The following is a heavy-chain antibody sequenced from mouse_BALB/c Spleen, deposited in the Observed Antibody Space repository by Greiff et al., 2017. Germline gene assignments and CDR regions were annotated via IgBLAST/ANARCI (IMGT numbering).Heavy chain of an antibody. CDR3: AEGGSWFAY. Sequence: VQLQQSGAELVKPGASVKLSCKASGYTFTSYYMYWVKQRPGQGLEWIGEINPSNGGTNFNEKFKSKATLTVDTSSSTAYMQLSSLTSEDSAVYYCAEGGSWFAYWGQGTLVTVSA. CDR1: GYTFTSYY. J-gene: IGHJ3*01. V-gene: IGHV1S81*02. CDR2: INPSNGGT.